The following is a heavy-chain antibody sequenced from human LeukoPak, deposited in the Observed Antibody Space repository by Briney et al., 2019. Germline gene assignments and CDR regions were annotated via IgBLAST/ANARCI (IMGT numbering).Heavy chain of an antibody. CDR1: GFTFTNYW. CDR3: ARGRYGDYH. CDR2: INPDGSTT. Sequence: PGGSLRLSCAASGFTFTNYWMFWVRQAPGKGLVWVSGINPDGSTTTYADSVKGRFTISRENAKSTLYLHMNILRVEDTAVYYCARGRYGDYHRGQGILVTVSS. J-gene: IGHJ4*02. V-gene: IGHV3-74*01. D-gene: IGHD4-17*01.